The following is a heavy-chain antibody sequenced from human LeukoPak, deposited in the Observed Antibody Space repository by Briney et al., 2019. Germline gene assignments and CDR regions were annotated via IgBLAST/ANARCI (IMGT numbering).Heavy chain of an antibody. V-gene: IGHV3-23*01. CDR3: AKRGVVIRVILVGFHKEAYYFDS. J-gene: IGHJ4*02. CDR1: GITLSNYG. D-gene: IGHD3-22*01. CDR2: ISGSGGGT. Sequence: GGSLRLSCAVSGITLSNYGMSWVRQAPGKGLEWVAGISGSGGGTNYADSVKGRFTIPRDNPKNTLYLQMNSLRAEDMAVYFCAKRGVVIRVILVGFHKEAYYFDSWGQGALVTVSS.